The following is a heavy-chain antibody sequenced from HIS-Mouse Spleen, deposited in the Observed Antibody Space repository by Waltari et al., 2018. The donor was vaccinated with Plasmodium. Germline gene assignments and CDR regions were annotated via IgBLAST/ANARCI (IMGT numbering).Heavy chain of an antibody. CDR1: GFTFSSSG. CDR3: AKDRRSSSWYVDY. Sequence: VQLVESGGGLVKPGGSLRLSCAASGFTFSSSGMHWVRPAPGKGLEWVAVISYDGSNKYYADSVKGRFTISRDNSKNTLYLQMNSRRAEDTAVYYCAKDRRSSSWYVDYWGQGTLVTVSS. V-gene: IGHV3-30*18. CDR2: ISYDGSNK. D-gene: IGHD6-13*01. J-gene: IGHJ4*02.